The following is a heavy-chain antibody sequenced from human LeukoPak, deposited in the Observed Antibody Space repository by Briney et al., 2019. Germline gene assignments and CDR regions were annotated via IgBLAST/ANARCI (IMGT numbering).Heavy chain of an antibody. CDR2: MNPNSGNT. CDR1: GGTFSSYA. CDR3: ARVPYGDCAFDP. J-gene: IGHJ5*02. V-gene: IGHV1-8*02. Sequence: PGSSVKVSCKASGGTFSSYAINWVRQATGQGLEWMGWMNPNSGNTGYAQKFQGRVTMTRNTSISTAYMELSSLRSEGTAVYYCARVPYGDCAFDPWGQGTLVTVSS. D-gene: IGHD4-17*01.